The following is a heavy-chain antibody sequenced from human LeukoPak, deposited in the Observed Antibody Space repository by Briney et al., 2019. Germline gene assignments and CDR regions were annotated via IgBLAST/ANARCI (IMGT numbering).Heavy chain of an antibody. CDR1: GFSISSYE. J-gene: IGHJ4*02. D-gene: IGHD6-19*01. CDR2: IRGKTNSYAT. V-gene: IGHV3-73*01. CDR3: TGGSGWYSPDY. Sequence: GSLRLSCAASGFSISSYEMNWVRQASGKGLEWVGHIRGKTNSYATAYAASVRGRFTISRDDSKNTAYLQMNSLKTEDTAVYYCTGGSGWYSPDYWGQGTLVTVSS.